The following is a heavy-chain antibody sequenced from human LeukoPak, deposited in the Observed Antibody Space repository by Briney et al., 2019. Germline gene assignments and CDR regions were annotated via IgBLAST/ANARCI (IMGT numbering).Heavy chain of an antibody. D-gene: IGHD2/OR15-2a*01. CDR2: ISSSSTYI. J-gene: IGHJ4*02. V-gene: IGHV3-21*04. Sequence: GGSLRLSCAASGFTFTTYSMNWVRQSPGKGLEWVSSISSSSTYIYYADSVKGRFTISRDNAKSSLYLQMNSLRAEDTAVYYCASTLSFDYWGQGTLVTVSS. CDR1: GFTFTTYS. CDR3: ASTLSFDY.